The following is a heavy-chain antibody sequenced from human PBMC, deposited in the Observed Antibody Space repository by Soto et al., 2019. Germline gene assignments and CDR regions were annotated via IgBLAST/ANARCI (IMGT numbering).Heavy chain of an antibody. Sequence: ASVKVSCKVSGYTLTELSMHWVRQAPGKGLEWMGGFDPEDGETIYAQKFQGRVTMTEDTSTDTAYMVLSSLRSEDTAVYYCATVGLLWFGELLYTPGYYYMDVWGKGTTVTVSS. D-gene: IGHD3-10*01. V-gene: IGHV1-24*01. CDR3: ATVGLLWFGELLYTPGYYYMDV. J-gene: IGHJ6*03. CDR2: FDPEDGET. CDR1: GYTLTELS.